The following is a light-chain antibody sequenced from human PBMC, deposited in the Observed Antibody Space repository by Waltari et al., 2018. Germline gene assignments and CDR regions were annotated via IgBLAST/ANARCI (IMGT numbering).Light chain of an antibody. CDR2: DAS. J-gene: IGKJ2*01. V-gene: IGKV3-11*01. Sequence: EIVLTQSPSTLSFRPVETATPSCRASQSVRTYLAWYQQKPGQAPRLLIYDASNRATGIPDRFRGSGSGTDFTLTISSLEPEDFALYYCQQRSSWTPHTFGQGARLEIK. CDR1: QSVRTY. CDR3: QQRSSWTPHT.